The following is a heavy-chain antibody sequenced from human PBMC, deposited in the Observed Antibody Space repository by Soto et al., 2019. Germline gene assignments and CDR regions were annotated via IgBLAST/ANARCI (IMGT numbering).Heavy chain of an antibody. CDR3: ARDRPGFCGSTSCYALSGPVDY. D-gene: IGHD2-2*01. Sequence: GGSLRLSCAASGFTFSDYYMSWIRQAPGKGLEWVSYISSSGSTIYYADSVKGRFTISRDNAKNSLYLQMNSLRAEDTAVYYWARDRPGFCGSTSCYALSGPVDYWGQGTLVTVSS. CDR1: GFTFSDYY. V-gene: IGHV3-11*01. J-gene: IGHJ4*02. CDR2: ISSSGSTI.